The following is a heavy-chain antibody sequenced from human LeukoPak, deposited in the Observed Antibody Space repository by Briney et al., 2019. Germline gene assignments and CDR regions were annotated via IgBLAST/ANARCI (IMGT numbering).Heavy chain of an antibody. Sequence: GGSLRLSCVASGFTFSSYAMSWVRQAPGKGLEWVSAISGSGGSTYYADSVKGRFTISRDNSKNTLYLQMNSLRAEDTAVYYCAKDRRVERQPYYFDYWGQGTLVTVSS. CDR1: GFTFSSYA. CDR3: AKDRRVERQPYYFDY. J-gene: IGHJ4*02. CDR2: ISGSGGST. V-gene: IGHV3-23*01. D-gene: IGHD1-1*01.